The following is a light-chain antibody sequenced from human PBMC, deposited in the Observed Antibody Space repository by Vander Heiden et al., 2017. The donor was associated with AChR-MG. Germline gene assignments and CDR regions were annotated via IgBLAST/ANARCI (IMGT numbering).Light chain of an antibody. V-gene: IGKV3-15*01. Sequence: EIVTTQSPATLSVSSGARATLSCRPSQSVSSNLAWYQQKPGQAPRLLIYGASTRATGIPARFSGSGSGTEFTLTISSLQSEDFAVYYCQQYNNWPRTFGQGTKVEIK. CDR1: QSVSSN. J-gene: IGKJ1*01. CDR2: GAS. CDR3: QQYNNWPRT.